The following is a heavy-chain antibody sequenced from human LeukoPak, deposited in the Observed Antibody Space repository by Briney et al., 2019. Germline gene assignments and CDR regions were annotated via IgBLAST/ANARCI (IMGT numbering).Heavy chain of an antibody. V-gene: IGHV5-51*01. CDR2: IYPTDSDT. J-gene: IGHJ4*02. Sequence: GESLKISCKGSGYRLSNYWITWVRQMPGKGLEWMGIIYPTDSDTKYSPSFQGQVTISADKSITTAYLQWSSLQASDTAMYYCARQTATTTFDYWGQGTLVTVSS. D-gene: IGHD1/OR15-1a*01. CDR1: GYRLSNYW. CDR3: ARQTATTTFDY.